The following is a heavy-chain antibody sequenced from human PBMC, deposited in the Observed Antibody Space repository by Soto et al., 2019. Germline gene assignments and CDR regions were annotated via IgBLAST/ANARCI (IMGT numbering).Heavy chain of an antibody. J-gene: IGHJ6*02. Sequence: GASVKVSCKASGGTFSSYAISWVRQAPGQGLEWMGGIIPIFGTANYAQKFQGRVTITADESTSTAYMELSSLRSEDTAVYYCAREGQQQLVPPYYYYYGMDVWGQGTTVTVSS. CDR1: GGTFSSYA. D-gene: IGHD6-13*01. CDR3: AREGQQQLVPPYYYYYGMDV. V-gene: IGHV1-69*13. CDR2: IIPIFGTA.